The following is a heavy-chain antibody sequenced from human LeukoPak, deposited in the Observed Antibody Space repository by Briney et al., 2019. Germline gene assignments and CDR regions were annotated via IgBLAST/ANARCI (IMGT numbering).Heavy chain of an antibody. CDR2: ISSGSRTI. Sequence: GGSLRLSCAASGFTFSGYSMNWVRQAPGKGLEWLSYISSGSRTIYYADSVKGRFTVSRDNAKNSLYPQMNSLRAEDTAVYYCARESISGHRDFDYWGQGALVTVSS. CDR1: GFTFSGYS. J-gene: IGHJ4*02. CDR3: ARESISGHRDFDY. V-gene: IGHV3-48*01. D-gene: IGHD1-26*01.